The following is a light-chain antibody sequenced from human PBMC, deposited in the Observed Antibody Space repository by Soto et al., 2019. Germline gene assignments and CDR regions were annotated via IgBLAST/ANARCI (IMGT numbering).Light chain of an antibody. V-gene: IGLV2-23*03. CDR1: SSDVGGYNR. J-gene: IGLJ2*01. CDR3: CSYAGSDTFVV. Sequence: QSALTQPASVSGSPGQSITISCTGTSSDVGGYNRVSWYQQHPNKAPKLMIYEGSKRPSGVSNRFSGSKSGNTASLTISGLQAEDGADYYCCSYAGSDTFVVFGGGTKLTVL. CDR2: EGS.